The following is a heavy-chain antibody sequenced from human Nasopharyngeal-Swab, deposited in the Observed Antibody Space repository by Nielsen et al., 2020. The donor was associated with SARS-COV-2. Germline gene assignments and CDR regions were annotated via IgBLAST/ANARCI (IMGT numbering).Heavy chain of an antibody. J-gene: IGHJ6*02. CDR1: GFTFSDYY. V-gene: IGHV3-11*04. CDR3: ASLLWFGELPSDYYYYGMDV. D-gene: IGHD3-10*01. Sequence: GSLRLSCAASGFTFSDYYMSWLRQAPGKRLEWVSYISSSGSTIYYADSVKGRFTISRDNAKNSLYLQMNSLRAEDTAVYYCASLLWFGELPSDYYYYGMDVWGQGTTVTVSS. CDR2: ISSSGSTI.